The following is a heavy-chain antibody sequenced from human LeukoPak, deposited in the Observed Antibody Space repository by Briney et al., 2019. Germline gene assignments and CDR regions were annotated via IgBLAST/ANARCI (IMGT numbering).Heavy chain of an antibody. Sequence: SETLSLTCTVSGGPISGSSYYWGWIRQPPGKGLEWIGTIYYSGSTYYNPSLKSRVTISVDTSKNQLSLKLSSVTAADTAAYYCARHSGTYPRWFDYWGQGTLVTVSS. D-gene: IGHD1-26*01. CDR2: IYYSGST. V-gene: IGHV4-39*01. CDR3: ARHSGTYPRWFDY. CDR1: GGPISGSSYY. J-gene: IGHJ4*02.